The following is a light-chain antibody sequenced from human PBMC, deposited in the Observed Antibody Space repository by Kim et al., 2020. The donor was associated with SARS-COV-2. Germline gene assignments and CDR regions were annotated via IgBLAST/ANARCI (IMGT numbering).Light chain of an antibody. CDR1: KLGDNY. CDR3: QAWDNSTVL. CDR2: QDT. Sequence: SYELTQPPSVSVSPRQTASITCSGDKLGDNYVSWYQQKPGQSPILVMYQDTKRPSGIPERFSGSNSGNTATLTISGTQAMDEADYYCQAWDNSTVLFGGG. V-gene: IGLV3-1*01. J-gene: IGLJ2*01.